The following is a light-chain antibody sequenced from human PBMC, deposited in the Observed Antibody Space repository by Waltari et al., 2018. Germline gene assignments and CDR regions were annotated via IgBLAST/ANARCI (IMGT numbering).Light chain of an antibody. CDR3: CSYAGSSYVV. Sequence: QSALTQPRSVSGSPGQSVTISCTGTSSAVGGYNYVSWYQQHPGKAPKLMIYDGSKRPSGVPDRFSGSKSGNTASLTISGLQAEDEADYYCCSYAGSSYVVFGGGTKLTVL. V-gene: IGLV2-11*01. CDR2: DGS. CDR1: SSAVGGYNY. J-gene: IGLJ2*01.